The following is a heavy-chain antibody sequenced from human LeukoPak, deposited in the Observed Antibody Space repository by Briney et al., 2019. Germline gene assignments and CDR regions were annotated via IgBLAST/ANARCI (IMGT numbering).Heavy chain of an antibody. V-gene: IGHV1-2*04. D-gene: IGHD6-19*01. CDR2: INPNSGGT. J-gene: IGHJ4*02. Sequence: ASVTVSCKASGYTFTGYYMHWVRQAPGQGLEWMGWINPNSGGTNYAQKFQGWVTVTRDTSISTAYMELSRLRSDDTAVYYCAREGTAVDLDYWGQGTLVTVSS. CDR1: GYTFTGYY. CDR3: AREGTAVDLDY.